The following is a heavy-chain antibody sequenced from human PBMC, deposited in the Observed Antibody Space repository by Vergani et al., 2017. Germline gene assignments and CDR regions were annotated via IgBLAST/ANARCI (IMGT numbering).Heavy chain of an antibody. V-gene: IGHV4-61*02. Sequence: QVQLQASGPGRVKPSQTLSLTCTVSGGSISAGYYFWSWIRQPAGKGLEWLGHISASGNTSHSPSLKTRASRSVDTSKNQFPLTVTSVTAADTAISFCERRVGGYDSCVEVHPLRTAFDVWGHGTVVTVSS. CDR3: ERRVGGYDSCVEVHPLRTAFDV. J-gene: IGHJ3*01. CDR1: GGSISAGYYF. D-gene: IGHD3-22*01. CDR2: ISASGNT.